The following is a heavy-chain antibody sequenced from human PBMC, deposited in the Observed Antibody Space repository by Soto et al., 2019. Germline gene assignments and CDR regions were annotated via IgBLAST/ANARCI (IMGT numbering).Heavy chain of an antibody. D-gene: IGHD2-8*01. CDR3: ARSTKMGINIVLMVYAEPHFDY. Sequence: SETLSLTCTVSGGSISSGDYYWSWIRQPPGKGLEWIGYIYYSGSTYYNPSLKSRVTISVDTSKNQVSLKLSSVTAADTAVYYYARSTKMGINIVLMVYAEPHFDYWGQGTLVTVSS. CDR2: IYYSGST. CDR1: GGSISSGDYY. J-gene: IGHJ4*02. V-gene: IGHV4-30-4*01.